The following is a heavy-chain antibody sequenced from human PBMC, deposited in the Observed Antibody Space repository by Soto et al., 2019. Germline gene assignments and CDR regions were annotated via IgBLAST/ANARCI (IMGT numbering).Heavy chain of an antibody. CDR1: GGSISSSNW. Sequence: QVQLQESGPGLVKPSGTLSLTCAVSGGSISSSNWWSWVRQPPGKGLEWIGEIYHSGSTNSNPSLKSRVTISVDTSKSQFSLRLSSVTAADTAVYYCAREAPGTSYFDCWGRGTQVTVSS. D-gene: IGHD6-13*01. J-gene: IGHJ4*02. CDR2: IYHSGST. CDR3: AREAPGTSYFDC. V-gene: IGHV4-4*02.